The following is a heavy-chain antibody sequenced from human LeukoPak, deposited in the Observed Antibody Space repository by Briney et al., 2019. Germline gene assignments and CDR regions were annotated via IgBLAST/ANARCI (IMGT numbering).Heavy chain of an antibody. CDR1: GGSFSGYY. Sequence: SETLSLTCAVYGGSFSGYYWSWIRQPPGKGLEWIGEINHSGSTNYNPSLKSRVTISVDTSKNQFSLKLSSVTAADTAVYYCAGGRRYSYGVSYFDYWGQGTLVTVSS. J-gene: IGHJ4*02. CDR3: AGGRRYSYGVSYFDY. CDR2: INHSGST. D-gene: IGHD5-18*01. V-gene: IGHV4-34*01.